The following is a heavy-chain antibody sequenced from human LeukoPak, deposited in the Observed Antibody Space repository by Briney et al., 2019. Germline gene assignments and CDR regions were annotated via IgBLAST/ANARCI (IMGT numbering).Heavy chain of an antibody. V-gene: IGHV3-23*01. CDR3: ASSPPTGITVSYFDY. J-gene: IGHJ4*02. D-gene: IGHD4-17*01. CDR1: GFRFSDFT. CDR2: LSDSGASK. Sequence: GGSLRLSCAASGFRFSDFTMTWVRQAPGKGLEWVSALSDSGASKYYADSVKGRFTISRDNSKNTLYLQMNSLRADDTAVYYCASSPPTGITVSYFDYWGQGTLVTVSS.